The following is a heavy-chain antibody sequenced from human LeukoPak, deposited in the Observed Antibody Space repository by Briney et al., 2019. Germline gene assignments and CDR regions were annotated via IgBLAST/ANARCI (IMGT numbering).Heavy chain of an antibody. CDR2: ISSSSSYI. J-gene: IGHJ5*02. D-gene: IGHD3-10*01. CDR1: GFTFSSYS. CDR3: AKDVESYYGSGRPPNWFDP. Sequence: GGSLRLSCAASGFTFSSYSMNWVRQAPGKGLEWVSSISSSSSYIYYADSVKGRFTISRDNAKNSLYLQMNSLRAEDTAVYYCAKDVESYYGSGRPPNWFDPWGQGTLVTVSS. V-gene: IGHV3-21*01.